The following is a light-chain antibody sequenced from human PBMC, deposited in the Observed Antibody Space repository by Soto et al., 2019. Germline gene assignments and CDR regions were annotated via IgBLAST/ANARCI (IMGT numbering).Light chain of an antibody. CDR3: SSYKSSSYYV. J-gene: IGLJ1*01. CDR1: SSDVGGYNY. V-gene: IGLV2-14*01. CDR2: EVS. Sequence: QSVLTQPASVSGSPGQSITISCTGTSSDVGGYNYVSWYQQLPGKAPKLMIYEVSHRPSGVSNRFSGSKSGNTASLTISGLQAEDEADYYCSSYKSSSYYVFGTGTKVTVL.